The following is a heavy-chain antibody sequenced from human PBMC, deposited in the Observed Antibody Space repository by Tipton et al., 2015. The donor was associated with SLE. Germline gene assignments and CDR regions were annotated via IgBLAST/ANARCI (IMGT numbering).Heavy chain of an antibody. J-gene: IGHJ4*02. D-gene: IGHD3-3*01. V-gene: IGHV4-59*01. CDR3: AGAVDPSEGRNFWSLFY. CDR2: VYYSGST. Sequence: TLSLTCSVSGGSISAYYWNWIRQPPGKGLEWIGNVYYSGSTNYNPSLKSRVTISVETSKNQFSLKLNSVTAADTAMYYCAGAVDPSEGRNFWSLFYWGQGSLVTVSS. CDR1: GGSISAYY.